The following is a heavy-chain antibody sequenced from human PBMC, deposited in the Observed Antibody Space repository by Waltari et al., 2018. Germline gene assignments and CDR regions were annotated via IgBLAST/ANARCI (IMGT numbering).Heavy chain of an antibody. D-gene: IGHD2-8*01. J-gene: IGHJ4*02. CDR3: ARDSTLGGSPNGYFDY. CDR1: GFTFSITS. Sequence: EVQLVDSGGGLVRPGGSLRLSCAASGFTFSITSMHWVRQAPGKGLEWVPSISSSSSYIYYGDSVRGRFTISRDNSKNTLYLQMSSLRADDTAVYYCARDSTLGGSPNGYFDYWGQGTLVTVSS. CDR2: ISSSSSYI. V-gene: IGHV3-21*06.